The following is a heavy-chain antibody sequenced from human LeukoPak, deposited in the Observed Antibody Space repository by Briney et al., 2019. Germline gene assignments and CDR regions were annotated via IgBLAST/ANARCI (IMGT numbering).Heavy chain of an antibody. Sequence: GASVKVSCKASGGTFSSYAISWVRQAPGQGLEWMGGINPNSGGTNYAQKFQGRVTMTRDTSISTAYMELSRLRSDDTAVYYCARAYNSQGTQEYSSSPVFDYWGQGTLVTVSS. CDR2: INPNSGGT. D-gene: IGHD6-6*01. J-gene: IGHJ4*02. CDR1: GGTFSSYA. CDR3: ARAYNSQGTQEYSSSPVFDY. V-gene: IGHV1-2*02.